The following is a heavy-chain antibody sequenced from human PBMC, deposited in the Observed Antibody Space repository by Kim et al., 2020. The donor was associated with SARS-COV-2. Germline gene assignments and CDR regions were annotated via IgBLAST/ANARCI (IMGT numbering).Heavy chain of an antibody. D-gene: IGHD1-26*01. CDR2: ISSSSSYT. Sequence: GGSLRLSCAASGFTFSDYYMSWIRQAPGKGLEWVSYISSSSSYTNYAASVKGRFTISRDNAKNSLYLQMNSLRAEDTAVYYSARDRRELRGGFDYWGQGTLVTVSS. J-gene: IGHJ4*02. CDR1: GFTFSDYY. CDR3: ARDRRELRGGFDY. V-gene: IGHV3-11*06.